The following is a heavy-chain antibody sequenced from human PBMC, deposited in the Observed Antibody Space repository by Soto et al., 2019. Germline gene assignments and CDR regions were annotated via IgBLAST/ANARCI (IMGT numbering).Heavy chain of an antibody. Sequence: EVQLVESGGGLAQPGGSLTLSCAASGFSFSNYWMHWVRQAPGKGLVWVSLTYSDGSSTNYADSVKGRFTMSRDDAKNTLYLQMNSLRAEDTAVYFCARSRFPYYFDYWGQGTLVTVSS. D-gene: IGHD2-21*01. CDR1: GFSFSNYW. CDR2: TYSDGSST. J-gene: IGHJ4*02. CDR3: ARSRFPYYFDY. V-gene: IGHV3-74*01.